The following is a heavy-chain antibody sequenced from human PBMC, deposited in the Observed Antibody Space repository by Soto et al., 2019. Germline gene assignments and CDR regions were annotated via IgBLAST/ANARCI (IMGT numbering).Heavy chain of an antibody. CDR1: GVTVSSDAYY. CDR2: IYHTGST. D-gene: IGHD1-1*01. CDR3: ARYRLSGNKWYKFDY. V-gene: IGHV4-31*03. J-gene: IGHJ4*02. Sequence: TLSLTCTVSGVTVSSDAYYWSWIRQHPGKGLEWIGNIYHTGSTYYSPSLKSRVVISLDTSNNQFSLTLTSVTAADTAVYYCARYRLSGNKWYKFDYWGRGTLVTVSS.